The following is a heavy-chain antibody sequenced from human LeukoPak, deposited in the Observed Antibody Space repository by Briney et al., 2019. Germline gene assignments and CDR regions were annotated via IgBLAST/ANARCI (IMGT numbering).Heavy chain of an antibody. D-gene: IGHD3-22*01. CDR3: ASLLDYYDSSGSTVDI. Sequence: SETLSLTCAVYGGSFSGYYWSWIRQPPGKGLEWIGEINHSGSTNYNPSLKGRVTVSVDTSKNQFSLKLSSVTAADTAVYYCASLLDYYDSSGSTVDIWGQGTMVTVSS. CDR1: GGSFSGYY. J-gene: IGHJ3*02. V-gene: IGHV4-34*01. CDR2: INHSGST.